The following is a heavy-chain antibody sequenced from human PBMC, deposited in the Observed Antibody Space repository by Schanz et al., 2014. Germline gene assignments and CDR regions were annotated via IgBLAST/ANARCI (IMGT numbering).Heavy chain of an antibody. CDR3: ARGGRTTYNYYYGMDV. CDR2: IYTSGST. V-gene: IGHV4-4*07. J-gene: IGHJ6*02. Sequence: QVQLQESGPGLVKPSETLSLTCTVSGGSISTYYWSWIRQPAGKGLEWIGRIYTSGSTYYNPSLKSRVTISVDTSKNQSSRKLSSVTAADTAVYYCARGGRTTYNYYYGMDVWGQGTTVTVSS. CDR1: GGSISTYY. D-gene: IGHD1-1*01.